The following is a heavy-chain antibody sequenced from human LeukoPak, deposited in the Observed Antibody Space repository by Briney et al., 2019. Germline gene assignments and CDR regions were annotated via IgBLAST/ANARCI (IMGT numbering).Heavy chain of an antibody. CDR3: AREVSGVAAAGTNYFDY. D-gene: IGHD6-13*01. Sequence: SAKVSCKASGGTFSSYAISWVRQAPGQGLEWMGRIIPILGIANYAQKFQGRVTITADKSTSTAYMELSSLRSEDTAVYYCAREVSGVAAAGTNYFDYWGQGTLVTVSS. CDR2: IIPILGIA. J-gene: IGHJ4*02. V-gene: IGHV1-69*04. CDR1: GGTFSSYA.